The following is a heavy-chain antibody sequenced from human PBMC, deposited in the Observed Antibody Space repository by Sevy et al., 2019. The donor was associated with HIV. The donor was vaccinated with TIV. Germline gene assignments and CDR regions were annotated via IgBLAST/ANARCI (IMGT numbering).Heavy chain of an antibody. Sequence: GGSLRLSCAASRFTFNSYWMTWVRQAPGKGLEWVANINQDGGEKYHLDSVKGRFTISRDNAKNSLFLQMNSLRAEDSAVYFCARVSSIYYDWGYFYAMDVWGQGTTVTVSS. CDR3: ARVSSIYYDWGYFYAMDV. J-gene: IGHJ6*02. V-gene: IGHV3-7*01. CDR2: INQDGGEK. D-gene: IGHD3-22*01. CDR1: RFTFNSYW.